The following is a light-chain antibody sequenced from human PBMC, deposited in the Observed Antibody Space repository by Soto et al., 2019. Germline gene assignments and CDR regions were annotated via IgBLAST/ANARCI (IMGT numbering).Light chain of an antibody. CDR2: GGS. J-gene: IGKJ5*01. Sequence: EIVLTQSPGTLSLSPGERATLSCRASQSVSSSSLAWYQQKPGQAPRLLIYGGSSRATGIPDRFSGSGSGTDFTLTISRLEPEDFAVYYCQQYGSSPPITFGQGTRLEIK. CDR1: QSVSSSS. V-gene: IGKV3-20*01. CDR3: QQYGSSPPIT.